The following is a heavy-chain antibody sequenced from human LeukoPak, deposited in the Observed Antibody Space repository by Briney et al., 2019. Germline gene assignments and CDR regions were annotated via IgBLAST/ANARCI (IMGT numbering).Heavy chain of an antibody. CDR1: GYTFTSYY. D-gene: IGHD6-19*01. V-gene: IGHV1-46*01. CDR2: IIPIFGTA. Sequence: GASVKVSCKASGYTFTSYYMHWVRQAPGQGLEWMGGIIPIFGTANYAQKFQGRVTMTRDTSTSTVYMELSSLRSEDTAVYYCARFAVHRRIAVTGQFGLDYWGRGTLVTVSS. J-gene: IGHJ4*02. CDR3: ARFAVHRRIAVTGQFGLDY.